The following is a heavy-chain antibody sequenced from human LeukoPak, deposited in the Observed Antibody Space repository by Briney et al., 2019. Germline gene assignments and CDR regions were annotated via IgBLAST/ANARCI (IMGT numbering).Heavy chain of an antibody. V-gene: IGHV3-33*08. CDR3: ARGNDYGDYSA. CDR2: IRTDATKY. CDR1: GFTFSKYA. J-gene: IGHJ4*02. Sequence: GGSLRLSCAASGFTFSKYAMSWVRQAPGKALEWVALIRTDATKYSYSDSVKGRFTVSRDNSRDTVFLQMNSLRAGDTAVYYCARGNDYGDYSAWGQGTLVIVSS. D-gene: IGHD4-17*01.